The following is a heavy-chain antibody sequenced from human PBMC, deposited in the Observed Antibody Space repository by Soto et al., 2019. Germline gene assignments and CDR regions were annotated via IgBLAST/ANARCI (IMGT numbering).Heavy chain of an antibody. CDR1: GFTFSSYA. CDR3: AKDLVRNYDILTGYFDY. D-gene: IGHD3-9*01. Sequence: PGGSLRLSCAASGFTFSSYAMSWVRQAPGKGLEWVSAISGSGGSTYYADSVKGRFTISRDNSKNTLYLQMNSLRAEDTAVYYCAKDLVRNYDILTGYFDYWGQGTLVTVSS. CDR2: ISGSGGST. J-gene: IGHJ4*02. V-gene: IGHV3-23*01.